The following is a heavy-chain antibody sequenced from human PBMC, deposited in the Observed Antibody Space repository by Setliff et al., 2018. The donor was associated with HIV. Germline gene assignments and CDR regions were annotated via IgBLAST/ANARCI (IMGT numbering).Heavy chain of an antibody. D-gene: IGHD6-13*01. Sequence: SGPTLVNPTQTLTLTCIFSGFSLNTPGMRVSWIRQPPGKALEWLARIDWDDNKFYSTSLKTRLTISKDTSKNQVVLTMTVMDPVDTATYYCAHKPRIFAAGTHYFDFWGQGTLVTVSS. V-gene: IGHV2-70*04. CDR3: AHKPRIFAAGTHYFDF. CDR1: GFSLNTPGMR. CDR2: IDWDDNK. J-gene: IGHJ4*02.